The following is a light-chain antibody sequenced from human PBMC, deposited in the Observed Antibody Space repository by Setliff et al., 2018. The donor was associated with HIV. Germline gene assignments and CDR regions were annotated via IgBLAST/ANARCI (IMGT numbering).Light chain of an antibody. CDR1: QSISSW. J-gene: IGKJ1*01. Sequence: DIQMTQSLSTLSASVGDRVTITCRASQSISSWLAWYQQKPGKAPKLLIYKTSTLESGVPSRFSGSGSGTEFTLTISSLQPDDFATYYCQQYNTYSTFGHGTKVDIK. V-gene: IGKV1-5*03. CDR2: KTS. CDR3: QQYNTYST.